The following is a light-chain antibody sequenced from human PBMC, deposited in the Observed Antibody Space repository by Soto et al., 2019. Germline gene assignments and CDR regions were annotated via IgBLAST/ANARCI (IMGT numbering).Light chain of an antibody. Sequence: QSVLTQPASVSGSPGQSITISCTGSSSDIGAFNYVAWYQQHPGKAPKLIIHGVTNRPSGVSSRFYGSKSDYTASLTISGLQAEDEADYYCSSYTTALFYVFGTGNKVTVL. CDR2: GVT. V-gene: IGLV2-14*01. J-gene: IGLJ1*01. CDR3: SSYTTALFYV. CDR1: SSDIGAFNY.